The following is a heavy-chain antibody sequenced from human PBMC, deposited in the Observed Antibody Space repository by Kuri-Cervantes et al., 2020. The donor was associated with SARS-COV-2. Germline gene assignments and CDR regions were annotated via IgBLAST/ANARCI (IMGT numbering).Heavy chain of an antibody. J-gene: IGHJ6*02. Sequence: GGSLRLSCAASGFTFSSYGMHWVRQAPGKGLEWVAFIRYDGSNKYYADSVKGRFTISRDNAKNSLYLQMNTLRAEDTAVYYCARDQYYGSGSYYYYYGMDVWGQGTMVTVSS. CDR2: IRYDGSNK. CDR1: GFTFSSYG. V-gene: IGHV3-30*02. D-gene: IGHD3-10*01. CDR3: ARDQYYGSGSYYYYYGMDV.